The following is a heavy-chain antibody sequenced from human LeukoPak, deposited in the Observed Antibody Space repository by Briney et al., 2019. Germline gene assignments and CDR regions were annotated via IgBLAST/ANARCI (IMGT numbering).Heavy chain of an antibody. D-gene: IGHD3-10*01. CDR1: GFTFSSYA. CDR2: ISHDGSSK. V-gene: IGHV3-30-3*01. J-gene: IGHJ4*02. CDR3: ASWPGAWYGEDS. Sequence: PGGSLRLSCAASGFTFSSYAMHWVRQAPGKGLEWVAVISHDGSSKYYADSVKGRFTISRDNSKNTLYLQMNSLRSEDTAVYYCASWPGAWYGEDSWGQGTLVTVSS.